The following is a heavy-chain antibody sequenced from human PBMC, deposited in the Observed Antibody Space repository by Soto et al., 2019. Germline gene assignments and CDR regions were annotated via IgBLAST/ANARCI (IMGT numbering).Heavy chain of an antibody. CDR3: ARGGRGSSPSYSDY. J-gene: IGHJ4*02. CDR1: GYTFTSYG. V-gene: IGHV1-18*01. CDR2: ISAYNGNT. D-gene: IGHD1-26*01. Sequence: QVQLVQSGAEVKKPGASVKVSCKASGYTFTSYGISWVRQAPGQGLEWMGWISAYNGNTNYAQKLHRRLPXXTXTXXSPAYMELRSLRSDATAVYYCARGGRGSSPSYSDYWGQGTLVTVSS.